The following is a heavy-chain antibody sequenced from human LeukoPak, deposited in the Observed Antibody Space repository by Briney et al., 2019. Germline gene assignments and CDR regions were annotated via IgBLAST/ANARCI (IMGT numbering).Heavy chain of an antibody. CDR2: ISSSAASI. CDR1: GFTFSNYA. V-gene: IGHV3-23*01. D-gene: IGHD2-2*02. J-gene: IGHJ5*02. CDR3: AKSQPSAISWFDP. Sequence: PGGSLRLSCAASGFTFSNYAMNWVRQAPGKGLEWVSAISSSAASIYYADSVKGRFTTSRDNSKNTLWLQMNSLRDEDTAVYYCAKSQPSAISWFDPWGQGTLVTVSS.